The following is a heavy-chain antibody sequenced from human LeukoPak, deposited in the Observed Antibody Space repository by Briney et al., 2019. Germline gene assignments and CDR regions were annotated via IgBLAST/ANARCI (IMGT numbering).Heavy chain of an antibody. CDR1: GFTFCDYA. Sequence: PGGTLRLSCTASGFTFCDYAMSWVRQAPGKGREWVGFIRSKAYGGTTEYAASVKGRFTISRDDSKSIAYLQMNSLKTEDTAVYSCTRDTPYYYDSSGYYDYWGQGTLVTVSS. V-gene: IGHV3-49*04. CDR2: IRSKAYGGTT. D-gene: IGHD3-22*01. J-gene: IGHJ4*02. CDR3: TRDTPYYYDSSGYYDY.